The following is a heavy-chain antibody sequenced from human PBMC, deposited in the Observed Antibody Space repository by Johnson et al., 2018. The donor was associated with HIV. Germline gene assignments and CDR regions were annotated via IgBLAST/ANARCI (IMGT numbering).Heavy chain of an antibody. J-gene: IGHJ3*02. CDR1: GFTFSIYW. V-gene: IGHV3-7*02. CDR2: INQDGSEN. D-gene: IGHD2-15*01. CDR3: ANSLLLDAFDI. Sequence: VQLVESGGGLVQSGGSLGLSCAATGFTFSIYWMAWVRQAPGKGLEWVANINQDGSENYYVDSVKGRFTISRDNAKNTLYLQMNSLRAEDTAVYYCANSLLLDAFDIWGQGTMVTVSS.